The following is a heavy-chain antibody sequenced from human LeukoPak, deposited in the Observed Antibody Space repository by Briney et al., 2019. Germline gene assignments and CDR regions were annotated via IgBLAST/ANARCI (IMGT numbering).Heavy chain of an antibody. D-gene: IGHD3-10*01. V-gene: IGHV1-18*04. CDR2: IGAYNGNT. CDR1: GYTFTGYY. CDR3: ARDRIPVGEAFDI. Sequence: ASVKVSCKASGYTFTGYYMHWVRQAPGQGLEWMGWIGAYNGNTNYAQKLQGRVTMTTDTSTGTAYMELRSLRSDDTAVYYCARDRIPVGEAFDIWGQGTMVTVSS. J-gene: IGHJ3*02.